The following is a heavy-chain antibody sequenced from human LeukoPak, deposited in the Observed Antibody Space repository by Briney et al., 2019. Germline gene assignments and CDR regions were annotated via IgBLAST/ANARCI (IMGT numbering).Heavy chain of an antibody. CDR1: GGSTSSGNYY. D-gene: IGHD3-10*01. Sequence: SETLSLTCTVSGGSTSSGNYYWGWIRQPPGKGLEWIGGISSSGNTYYNPSLKSRVTISVDTSKNQFSLKLSSVTAADTAVYYCARDGPMVRGPMNRRGYYYYGMDVWGQGTTVTVSS. CDR2: ISSSGNT. J-gene: IGHJ6*02. CDR3: ARDGPMVRGPMNRRGYYYYGMDV. V-gene: IGHV4-39*07.